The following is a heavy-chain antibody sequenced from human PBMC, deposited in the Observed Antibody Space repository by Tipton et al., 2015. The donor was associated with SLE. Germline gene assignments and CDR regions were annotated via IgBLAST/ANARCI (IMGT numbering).Heavy chain of an antibody. Sequence: TLSLTCNVSGGSTSSYYWSWIRQPPGRGLEWIGYIYYSGSTNYNPSLKSRVTIPVDTSKNQFSLKLSSVTAADTAVYYCARAEGSWDAFDIWGQGTMVTVSS. D-gene: IGHD2-15*01. CDR1: GGSTSSYY. V-gene: IGHV4-59*01. J-gene: IGHJ3*02. CDR2: IYYSGST. CDR3: ARAEGSWDAFDI.